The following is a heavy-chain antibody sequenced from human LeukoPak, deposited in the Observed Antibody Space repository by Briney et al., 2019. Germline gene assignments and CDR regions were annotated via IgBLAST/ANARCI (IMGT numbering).Heavy chain of an antibody. CDR3: ARDLLKDYYYYYMDV. V-gene: IGHV1-2*02. CDR2: INPNSGGT. Sequence: ASVKVSCKASGYTFTGYYMHWVRQAPGQGLEWMGWINPNSGGTNYAQKFQGRVTMTRDTSISPAYMELSRLRSDDTAVYYCARDLLKDYYYYYMDVWGKGTTVTVSS. J-gene: IGHJ6*03. CDR1: GYTFTGYY.